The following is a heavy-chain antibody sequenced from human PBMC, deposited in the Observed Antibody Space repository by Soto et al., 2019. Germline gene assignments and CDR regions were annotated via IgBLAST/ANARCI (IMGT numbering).Heavy chain of an antibody. V-gene: IGHV1-46*03. Sequence: GASVKVSCKASGYTFTSYDMHWVRQAPGQGLEWMGIINPSGGSTSYAQKFQGRVTMTRDTSTSTVYMELSSLRSEDTAVYYCARGGCSGGSCYSLAHGGRLDYWGQGTLVTVSS. D-gene: IGHD2-15*01. J-gene: IGHJ4*02. CDR3: ARGGCSGGSCYSLAHGGRLDY. CDR1: GYTFTSYD. CDR2: INPSGGST.